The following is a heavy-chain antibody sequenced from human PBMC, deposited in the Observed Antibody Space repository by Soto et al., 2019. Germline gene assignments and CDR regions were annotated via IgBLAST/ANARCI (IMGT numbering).Heavy chain of an antibody. V-gene: IGHV4-34*01. CDR3: TRDPSIAASMSWFDP. CDR1: GGSFSGYY. Sequence: PSETLSLTCAVYGGSFSGYYWSWIRQPPGKGLEWIGEINHSGSTNYNPSLKSRVTISVDTSKNQFSLKLSSVTAADTAVYYCTRDPSIAASMSWFDPWGHGTLVTVSS. D-gene: IGHD6-6*01. CDR2: INHSGST. J-gene: IGHJ5*02.